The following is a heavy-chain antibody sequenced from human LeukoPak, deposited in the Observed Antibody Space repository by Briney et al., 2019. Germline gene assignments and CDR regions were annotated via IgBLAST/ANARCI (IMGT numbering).Heavy chain of an antibody. CDR1: GFTFRSHS. V-gene: IGHV3-21*01. Sequence: GGSLRLSCAASGFTFRSHSMNWVRQAPGKGLGWVSSISSSSGSIYYADSVKGRFTISRDNAKNSLYLQMNSLRAEDTAVYYRATLTTAVLDAFDIWGQGTMVTVSS. J-gene: IGHJ3*02. CDR3: ATLTTAVLDAFDI. D-gene: IGHD4-23*01. CDR2: ISSSSGSI.